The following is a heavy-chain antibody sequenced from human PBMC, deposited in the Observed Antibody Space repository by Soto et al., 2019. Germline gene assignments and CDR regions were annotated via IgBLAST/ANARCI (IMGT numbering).Heavy chain of an antibody. CDR1: GGSFSGYY. Sequence: SETLSLTCAVYGGSFSGYYWSWIRQPPGKGLEWIGYIYYSGSTNYNPSLKSRVTISVDTSKNQFSLKLSSVTAADTAVYYCARSGEIVATTDFDYWGQGTLVTVSS. J-gene: IGHJ4*02. D-gene: IGHD5-12*01. CDR3: ARSGEIVATTDFDY. CDR2: IYYSGST. V-gene: IGHV4-59*08.